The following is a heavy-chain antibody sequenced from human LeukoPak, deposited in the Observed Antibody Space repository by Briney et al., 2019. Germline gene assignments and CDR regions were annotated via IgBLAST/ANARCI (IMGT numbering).Heavy chain of an antibody. CDR1: GGSISSYY. V-gene: IGHV4-59*01. D-gene: IGHD3-10*01. Sequence: SETLSLTCTVSGGSISSYYWSWIRQPPGKGLEWIGYISNSGSTNYNPSLKSRVTISADTSRNQFSLKLSSVTAADTAVYYCTLGSYSAPFDYWGQGTLVTVSS. J-gene: IGHJ4*02. CDR2: ISNSGST. CDR3: TLGSYSAPFDY.